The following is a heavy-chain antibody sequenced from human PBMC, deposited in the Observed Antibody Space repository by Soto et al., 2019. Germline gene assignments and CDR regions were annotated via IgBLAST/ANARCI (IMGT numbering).Heavy chain of an antibody. J-gene: IGHJ6*03. V-gene: IGHV3-30*18. CDR2: ISYDGSNK. Sequence: GGSLRLSCAASGFTFSSYGMHWVRQAPGKGLEWVAVISYDGSNKYYADSVKGRFTISRDNSKNTLYLQMNSLRAEDTAVYYCAKEELLRYYYYYYMDVWGKGTTVTVSS. CDR3: AKEELLRYYYYYYMDV. CDR1: GFTFSSYG. D-gene: IGHD2-15*01.